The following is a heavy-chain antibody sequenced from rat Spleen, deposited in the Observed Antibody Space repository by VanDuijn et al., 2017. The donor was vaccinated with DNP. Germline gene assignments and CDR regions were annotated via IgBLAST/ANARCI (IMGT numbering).Heavy chain of an antibody. CDR1: GFTFSDYY. V-gene: IGHV5-22*01. Sequence: EVQLVESGGGLVQPGRSLKLSCAASGFTFSDYYMAWVRQAPKKGLEWVASISYEGSGSYYGDSVKGRFTISRDNAKSTLYLQMNSLRCGDTATYYCAGQRGGRYYAMDAWGQGTSVTVSS. CDR3: AGQRGGRYYAMDA. CDR2: ISYEGSGS. D-gene: IGHD1-11*01. J-gene: IGHJ4*01.